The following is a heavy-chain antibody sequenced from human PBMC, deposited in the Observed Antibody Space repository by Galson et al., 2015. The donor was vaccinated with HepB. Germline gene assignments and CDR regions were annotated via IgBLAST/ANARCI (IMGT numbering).Heavy chain of an antibody. Sequence: SLRLSCAASGFTFSSYGMHWVRQAPGKGLEWVAVIWYDGSNKYYADSVKGRFTISRDNSKNTLYLQMNSLRAEDTAVYYCARDPGYSSSSWYYYYYVDVWGKGTTVTVSS. D-gene: IGHD6-13*01. CDR3: ARDPGYSSSSWYYYYYVDV. J-gene: IGHJ6*03. CDR2: IWYDGSNK. CDR1: GFTFSSYG. V-gene: IGHV3-33*01.